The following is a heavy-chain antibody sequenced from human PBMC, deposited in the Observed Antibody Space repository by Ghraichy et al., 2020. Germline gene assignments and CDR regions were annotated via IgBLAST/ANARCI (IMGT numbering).Heavy chain of an antibody. CDR2: IRVCDSTT. CDR1: GFTFTNYV. Sequence: GGSLRLSCAASGFTFTNYVMGWVRHSTWKVLELVSLIRVCDSTTYYAESLNCLFTISRYNSKNILFLQMDSLRVDATAIYYCVRDLEGDPHWYFDLWGRGTLVTV. D-gene: IGHD2-21*02. J-gene: IGHJ2*01. CDR3: VRDLEGDPHWYFDL. V-gene: IGHV3-23*01.